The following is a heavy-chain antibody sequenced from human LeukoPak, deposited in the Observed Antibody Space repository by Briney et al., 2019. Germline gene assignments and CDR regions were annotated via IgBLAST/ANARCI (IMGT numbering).Heavy chain of an antibody. CDR1: GFSFSDYW. CDR2: VKPDGSEK. V-gene: IGHV3-7*01. Sequence: PGGSLRLSCAASGFSFSDYWMSWVRQAPGKGLEWVANVKPDGSEKYYVDSVKGRFTISRDNARKSLYLQMSSLRAEDTAVYYCATYSHWVAGDVWGQGTTVTVSS. D-gene: IGHD3-16*01. J-gene: IGHJ6*02. CDR3: ATYSHWVAGDV.